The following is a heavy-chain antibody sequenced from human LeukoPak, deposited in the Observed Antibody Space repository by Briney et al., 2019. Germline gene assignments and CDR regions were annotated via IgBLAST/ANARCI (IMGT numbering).Heavy chain of an antibody. D-gene: IGHD1-26*01. CDR2: ISGSGGST. CDR1: GFTFTTYA. V-gene: IGHV3-23*01. Sequence: GGSLRLSCAASGFTFTTYAMSWVRQAPGKGLEWVSAISGSGGSTYYAHSVKGRFTISRDNSKNTLFLQMNGLRAEDTAVYYCAKQSYSADFDYWGQGTLVTVSS. J-gene: IGHJ4*02. CDR3: AKQSYSADFDY.